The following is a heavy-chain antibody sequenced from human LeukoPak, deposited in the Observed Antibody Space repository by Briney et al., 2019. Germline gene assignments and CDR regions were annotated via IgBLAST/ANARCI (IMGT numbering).Heavy chain of an antibody. D-gene: IGHD3-3*01. CDR2: IYTSGST. Sequence: SETLSLTCTVSGGSVSSGSYYWSWIRQPAGKGLEWIGRIYTSGSTNYNPSLKSRVTISVDTSKNQFSLKLSSVTAADTAVYYCAREFYWFDPWGQGTLVTVSS. CDR3: AREFYWFDP. CDR1: GGSVSSGSYY. V-gene: IGHV4-61*02. J-gene: IGHJ5*02.